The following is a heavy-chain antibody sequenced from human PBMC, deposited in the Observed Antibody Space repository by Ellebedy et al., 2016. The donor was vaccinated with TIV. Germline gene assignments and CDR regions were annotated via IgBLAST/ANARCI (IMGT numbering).Heavy chain of an antibody. Sequence: SVKVSXXASGGTFSSYAISWVRQAPGQGLEWMGGIIPIFGTANYAQKFQGRVTITADESTSTAYMELSSLRSEDTAVYYCARDSVYGDYLPDYWGQGTLVTVSS. D-gene: IGHD4-17*01. V-gene: IGHV1-69*13. CDR3: ARDSVYGDYLPDY. J-gene: IGHJ4*02. CDR1: GGTFSSYA. CDR2: IIPIFGTA.